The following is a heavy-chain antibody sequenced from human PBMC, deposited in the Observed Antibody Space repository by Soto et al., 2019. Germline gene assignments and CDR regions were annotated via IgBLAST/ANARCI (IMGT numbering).Heavy chain of an antibody. D-gene: IGHD3-22*01. CDR2: INAGNGDT. V-gene: IGHV1-3*01. Sequence: ASVKVSCKASGYTFTNYGIHWVRQAPGQRLEWMGWINAGNGDTKYSENFQGRVTITRDTSASIVYLDLSSLSSEDTAFYYCARTGHSGSYDYWGQGTLVTVS. CDR3: ARTGHSGSYDY. J-gene: IGHJ4*02. CDR1: GYTFTNYG.